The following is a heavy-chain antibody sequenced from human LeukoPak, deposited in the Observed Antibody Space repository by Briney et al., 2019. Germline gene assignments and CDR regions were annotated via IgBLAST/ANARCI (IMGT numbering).Heavy chain of an antibody. CDR2: ISGSGGST. D-gene: IGHD1-26*01. V-gene: IGHV3-23*01. CDR1: GFTFSSYA. Sequence: PGGSLRLSCAASGFTFSSYAMSWVRQAPGKGLEWVSVISGSGGSTYYADSVKGRFTISRDSSKNTLYPQMNSLRAEDTAVYYCAKDRSGSYSGFDYWGQGTLVTVSS. J-gene: IGHJ4*02. CDR3: AKDRSGSYSGFDY.